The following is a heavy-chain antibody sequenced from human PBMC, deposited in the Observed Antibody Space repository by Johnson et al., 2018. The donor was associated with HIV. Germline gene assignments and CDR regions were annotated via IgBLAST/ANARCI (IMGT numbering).Heavy chain of an antibody. CDR2: ISYDGSNK. CDR3: ARAGDAFDI. J-gene: IGHJ3*02. CDR1: GFTFSSYA. V-gene: IGHV3-30*14. Sequence: QVQLVESGGGLVQPGGSLRLSCAASGFTFSSYAMHWVRQAPGKGLEWVAVISYDGSNKYYADSVKGRFTISRDNSKNTLYLEMGSLRAEDMGVYYCARAGDAFDIWGQETMVTVSS.